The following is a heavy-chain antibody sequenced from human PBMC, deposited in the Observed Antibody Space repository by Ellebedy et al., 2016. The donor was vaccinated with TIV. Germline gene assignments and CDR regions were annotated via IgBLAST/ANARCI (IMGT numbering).Heavy chain of an antibody. CDR1: GSSFSTTGEG. J-gene: IGHJ4*02. D-gene: IGHD5-24*01. CDR3: AHRFVPMAFDY. V-gene: IGHV2-5*02. CDR2: VFWDGDK. Sequence: SGPTLVKPPQTLTLTCTFAGSSFSTTGEGVGWIRQPPGKALEWLAFVFWDGDKTYSQSLKNRLTITEGTSKNQVVLTMTNMDPVDTATYYCAHRFVPMAFDYWGQGILVTVSS.